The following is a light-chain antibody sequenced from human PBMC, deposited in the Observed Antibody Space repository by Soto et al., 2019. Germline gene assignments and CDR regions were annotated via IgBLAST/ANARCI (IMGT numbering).Light chain of an antibody. Sequence: DIVMTQSPLSLPVTPGEPASISCRSSQSLLHSNGYNYLDWYLQKQGQSPQLLIYLGSNRASGVPDRFSGSGSGTDFTLKISRVEAEDLGVYYCMQALQTPLTFGGGTKVEIK. CDR3: MQALQTPLT. CDR2: LGS. V-gene: IGKV2-28*01. J-gene: IGKJ4*01. CDR1: QSLLHSNGYNY.